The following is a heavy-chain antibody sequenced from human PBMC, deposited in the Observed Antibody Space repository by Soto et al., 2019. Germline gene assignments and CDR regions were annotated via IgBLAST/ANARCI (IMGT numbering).Heavy chain of an antibody. D-gene: IGHD6-13*01. CDR3: ARVAQQLVRGWWFDP. Sequence: ASVKVSCKASGYTFTSYAMHWVRQAPGQRLEWMGWINAGNGNTKYSQKFQGRVTITRDTSASTAYMELSSLRSEDTAVYYCARVAQQLVRGWWFDPWGQGTLVTV. J-gene: IGHJ5*02. CDR2: INAGNGNT. V-gene: IGHV1-3*01. CDR1: GYTFTSYA.